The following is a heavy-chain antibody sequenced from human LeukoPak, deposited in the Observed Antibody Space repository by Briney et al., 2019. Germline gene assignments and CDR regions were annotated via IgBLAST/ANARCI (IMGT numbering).Heavy chain of an antibody. Sequence: GSLRLSCAASGFTFNGCAMSWVRQAPGKGLEWIGEIYHGGSTNYNPSLKSRVAMSVDRSRNQFSLKLSSVTAADTAVYCCAKGEDYGSGTVHFASWGQGTLVTVSS. CDR2: IYHGGST. CDR3: AKGEDYGSGTVHFAS. CDR1: GFTFNGCAM. D-gene: IGHD3-10*01. V-gene: IGHV4-4*01. J-gene: IGHJ4*02.